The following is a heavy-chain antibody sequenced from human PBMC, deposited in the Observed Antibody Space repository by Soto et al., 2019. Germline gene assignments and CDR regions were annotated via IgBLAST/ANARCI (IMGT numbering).Heavy chain of an antibody. D-gene: IGHD1-1*01. CDR1: GFTFSSYG. J-gene: IGHJ6*02. CDR2: ISYDGSNK. CDR3: AKDLFAPGNVGEKTPYCSGMDV. V-gene: IGHV3-30*18. Sequence: GGSLRLSCAASGFTFSSYGMHWVRQAPGKGLEWVAVISYDGSNKYYADSVKGRFTISRDNSKNTLYLQMNSLRAEDTAVYYCAKDLFAPGNVGEKTPYCSGMDVWGQGTTVTVSS.